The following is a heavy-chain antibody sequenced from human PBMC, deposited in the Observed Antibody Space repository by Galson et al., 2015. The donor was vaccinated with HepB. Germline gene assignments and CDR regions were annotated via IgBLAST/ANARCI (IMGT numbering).Heavy chain of an antibody. CDR1: GFRFRSYG. CDR2: IRDDGSKK. V-gene: IGHV3-30*02. Sequence: LRLSCAASGFRFRSYGMHWVRQAPGKGLDWVAFIRDDGSKKYYADSVKGRFTISRDNLGNTLYLQMTSLRAEDSALYYCAKDLRGYNFAYGSDYWGQGTLVTVSS. CDR3: AKDLRGYNFAYGSDY. D-gene: IGHD5-18*01. J-gene: IGHJ4*02.